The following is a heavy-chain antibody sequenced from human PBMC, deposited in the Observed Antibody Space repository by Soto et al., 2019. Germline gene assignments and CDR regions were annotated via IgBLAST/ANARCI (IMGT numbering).Heavy chain of an antibody. CDR1: GFTFSSYS. CDR3: ARDVSRAARGKSTAAL. Sequence: GGSLRLSCAASGFTFSSYSMNWVRQAPGKGLEWVSSISSSSSYIYYADSVKGRFTISRDNAKNSLYLQMNSLRAEDTAVYYCARDVSRAARGKSTAALWGQGTLVTVSS. V-gene: IGHV3-21*01. D-gene: IGHD6-6*01. J-gene: IGHJ4*02. CDR2: ISSSSSYI.